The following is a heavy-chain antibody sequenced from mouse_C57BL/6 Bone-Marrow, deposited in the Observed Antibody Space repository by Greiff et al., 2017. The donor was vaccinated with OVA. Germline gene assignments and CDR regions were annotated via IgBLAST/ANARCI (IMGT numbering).Heavy chain of an antibody. Sequence: VKVEESGPGLVAPSQSLSITCTVSGFSLTSYGVHWVRQPPGKGLEWLVVIWSDGSTTYNSALKSRLSISKDNSKSQVFLKMNSLQTDDTAMYYCARQRASGIYYYAMDYWGQGTSVTVSS. D-gene: IGHD3-1*01. CDR2: IWSDGST. J-gene: IGHJ4*01. CDR3: ARQRASGIYYYAMDY. V-gene: IGHV2-6-1*01. CDR1: GFSLTSYG.